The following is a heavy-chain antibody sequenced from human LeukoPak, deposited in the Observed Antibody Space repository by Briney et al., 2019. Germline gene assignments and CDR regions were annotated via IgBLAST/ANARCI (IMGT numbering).Heavy chain of an antibody. V-gene: IGHV1-8*01. CDR3: ARGWFGHNGGNWFDP. CDR1: GYTFTSYD. CDR2: MNPNSGNT. J-gene: IGHJ5*02. D-gene: IGHD3-10*01. Sequence: ASVKVSCKASGYTFTSYDINWVRQAPGQGLEWMGWMNPNSGNTGYAQKFQGRVTMTRNTSISTAYMELSSLRSEDTAVYYCARGWFGHNGGNWFDPWGQGTLVTVSS.